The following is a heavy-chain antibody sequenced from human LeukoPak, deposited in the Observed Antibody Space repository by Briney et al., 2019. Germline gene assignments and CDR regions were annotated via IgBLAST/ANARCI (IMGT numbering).Heavy chain of an antibody. CDR2: INPNSGGT. CDR3: ARDRADFWSGYWALDAFDI. V-gene: IGHV1-2*06. CDR1: GYTFTGYY. Sequence: ASVKVSCKASGYTFTGYYMHWVRQAPGQGLEWMGRINPNSGGTNYAQKFQGRVTMTRDTSISTAYMELSRLRSGDTAVYYCARDRADFWSGYWALDAFDIWGQGTMVTVSS. J-gene: IGHJ3*02. D-gene: IGHD3-3*01.